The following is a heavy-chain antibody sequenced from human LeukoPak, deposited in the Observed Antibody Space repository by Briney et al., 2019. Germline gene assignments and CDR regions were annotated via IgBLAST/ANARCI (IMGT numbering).Heavy chain of an antibody. Sequence: GGSLRLSCAASGFTVSSNYMSWVRQAPGKGLEWVSVIYSGGSTYYADSVKGRFTISRDNSKNTLYLQMNSLRAEDTAVYYCAIARSGDYGDYAFDYWGQGTLVTVSS. CDR1: GFTVSSNY. J-gene: IGHJ4*02. D-gene: IGHD4-17*01. CDR2: IYSGGST. CDR3: AIARSGDYGDYAFDY. V-gene: IGHV3-53*05.